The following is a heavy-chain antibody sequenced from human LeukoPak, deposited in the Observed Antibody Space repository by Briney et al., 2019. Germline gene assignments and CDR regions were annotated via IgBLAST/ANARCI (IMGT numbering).Heavy chain of an antibody. J-gene: IGHJ4*02. CDR1: GYTFTSYD. CDR2: VNPNSGNT. D-gene: IGHD6-19*01. CDR3: ARSSGWYDSFDY. Sequence: ASVKVSCKASGYTFTSYDINWVRQATGQGLEWMGWVNPNSGNTGYAQKFQGRVTITRNTSISTAYMELSSLRSEDTAVYYCARSSGWYDSFDYWGQGTLVTVSS. V-gene: IGHV1-8*03.